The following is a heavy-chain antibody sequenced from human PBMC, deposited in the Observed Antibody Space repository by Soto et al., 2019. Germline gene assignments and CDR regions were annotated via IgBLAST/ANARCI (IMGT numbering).Heavy chain of an antibody. D-gene: IGHD3-16*02. V-gene: IGHV3-23*01. J-gene: IGHJ2*01. Sequence: EVQLLESGGGLVQPGGSLRLSCAASGFTFSSYAMSWVRQAPGKGLEWVSAISGSGGSTYYADSVKGRFTISRDNSRNTLYLKMNSLRAEDTAVYYCAKRYYVWGSYRHYWYFDLWGRGTLVTVSS. CDR3: AKRYYVWGSYRHYWYFDL. CDR2: ISGSGGST. CDR1: GFTFSSYA.